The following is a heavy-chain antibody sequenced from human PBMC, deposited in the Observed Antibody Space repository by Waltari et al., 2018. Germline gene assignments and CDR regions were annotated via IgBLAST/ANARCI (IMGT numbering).Heavy chain of an antibody. Sequence: EVQLVESGGGLIQPGGSLRLSCAASGFTVSSNYMSWVRQAPGKGLEWVSVIYSGVSTYYADSVKVRFTISRDNSKNTLYLQMNSLRAEDTAVYYCARSPTVTPHQDYYYGMDVWGQGTTVTVSS. CDR3: ARSPTVTPHQDYYYGMDV. V-gene: IGHV3-53*01. J-gene: IGHJ6*02. CDR2: IYSGVST. D-gene: IGHD4-4*01. CDR1: GFTVSSNY.